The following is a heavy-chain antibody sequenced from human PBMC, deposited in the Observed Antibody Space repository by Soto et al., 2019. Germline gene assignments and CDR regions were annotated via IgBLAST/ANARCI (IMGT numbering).Heavy chain of an antibody. Sequence: EVELVESGGDLAQPGGSLRLSCTASGFTLSDHYMEWVRQAPGKGLEWVGCTRNKAKSYTTEYAASVKGRFTISRDESKNSFFLQMNSLKTEDTAVYYCARDYHDGSDFSDWYFDLWGRGTLVTVS. CDR2: TRNKAKSYTT. V-gene: IGHV3-72*01. J-gene: IGHJ2*01. CDR3: ARDYHDGSDFSDWYFDL. D-gene: IGHD3-22*01. CDR1: GFTLSDHY.